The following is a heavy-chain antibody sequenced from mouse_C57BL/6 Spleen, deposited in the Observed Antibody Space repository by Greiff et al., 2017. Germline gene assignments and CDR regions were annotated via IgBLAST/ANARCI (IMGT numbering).Heavy chain of an antibody. CDR3: ARATHTAQATLFAY. CDR2: INPSNGGT. V-gene: IGHV1-53*01. Sequence: VQLQQPGTELVKPGASVKLSCKASGYTFTSYWMHWVKQRPGQGLEWIGNINPSNGGTNYNEKFKSKATLTVDKSSSTAYMQLSSLTSEDSAVXYCARATHTAQATLFAYWGQGTLVTVSA. J-gene: IGHJ3*01. D-gene: IGHD3-2*02. CDR1: GYTFTSYW.